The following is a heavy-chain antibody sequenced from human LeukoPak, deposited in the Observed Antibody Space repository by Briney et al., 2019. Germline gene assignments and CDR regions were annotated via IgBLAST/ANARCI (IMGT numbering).Heavy chain of an antibody. J-gene: IGHJ4*02. D-gene: IGHD3-3*01. V-gene: IGHV1-24*01. CDR2: FDPEDGET. CDR1: GYTLTELS. Sequence: ASVKVSCKVSGYTLTELSMHWVRQAPGKGLEWMGGFDPEDGETIYAQKFQGRVTMTRDTSTSTVYMELSSLRSEDTAVYYCATANQDYDFWSGLGYWGQGTLVTVSS. CDR3: ATANQDYDFWSGLGY.